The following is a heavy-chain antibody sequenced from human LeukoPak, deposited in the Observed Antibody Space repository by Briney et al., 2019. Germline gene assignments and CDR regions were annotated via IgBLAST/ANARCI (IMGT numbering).Heavy chain of an antibody. CDR1: GYTFTGDY. Sequence: ASVKVSCKASGYTFTGDYMHWVRQAPGQGLEWMGWINPNSGGTNYAQKFQGRVTMTRDTSISTAYMELSRLRSDDTAVYYCARDLGIAAAGIPAEYFQHWGQGTLVIVSS. J-gene: IGHJ1*01. V-gene: IGHV1-2*02. CDR3: ARDLGIAAAGIPAEYFQH. D-gene: IGHD6-13*01. CDR2: INPNSGGT.